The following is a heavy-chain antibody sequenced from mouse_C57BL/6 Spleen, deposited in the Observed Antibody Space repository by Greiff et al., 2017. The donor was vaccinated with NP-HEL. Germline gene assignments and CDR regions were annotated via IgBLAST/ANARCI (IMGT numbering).Heavy chain of an antibody. Sequence: EVKLQESGGGLVQPGGSLSLSCAASGFTFTDYYMSWVRQPPGKALEWLGFIRNKANGYTTEYSASVKGRFTISRDNSQSILYLQMNALRAEDSATYYCARYLGLRYYAMDYWGQGTSVTVSS. CDR2: IRNKANGYTT. CDR1: GFTFTDYY. V-gene: IGHV7-3*01. J-gene: IGHJ4*01. D-gene: IGHD2-4*01. CDR3: ARYLGLRYYAMDY.